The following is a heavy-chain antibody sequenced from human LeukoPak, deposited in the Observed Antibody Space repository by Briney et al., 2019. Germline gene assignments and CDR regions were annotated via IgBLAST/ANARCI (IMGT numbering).Heavy chain of an antibody. V-gene: IGHV3-53*01. CDR2: IYHSGST. Sequence: GGSLRLSCAASGFTVSSYYMSWVRQAPGKGLEWVSVIYHSGSTYYADSVKGRSTISRDNSKNTLYLQMNSLRAEDTAVYYCARGHILILDGMDVWGKGTTVTVSS. CDR3: ARGHILILDGMDV. D-gene: IGHD3-16*01. J-gene: IGHJ6*04. CDR1: GFTVSSYY.